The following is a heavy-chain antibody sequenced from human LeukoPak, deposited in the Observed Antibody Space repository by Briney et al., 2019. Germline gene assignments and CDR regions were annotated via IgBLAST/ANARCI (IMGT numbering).Heavy chain of an antibody. CDR1: GGSFSGYY. Sequence: SETLSLTCAVYGGSFSGYYWSWIRQPPGKGLEWIGEINHSGSTNYNPSLKSRVTMSVDTSKNQFSLKLSSVTAADTAVYYCARDSDQLLSGWFDPWGQGTLVTVSS. D-gene: IGHD2-2*01. J-gene: IGHJ5*02. CDR2: INHSGST. CDR3: ARDSDQLLSGWFDP. V-gene: IGHV4-34*01.